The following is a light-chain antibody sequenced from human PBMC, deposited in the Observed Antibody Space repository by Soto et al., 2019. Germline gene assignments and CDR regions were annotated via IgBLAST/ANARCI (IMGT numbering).Light chain of an antibody. CDR1: QSVTSSY. V-gene: IGKV3D-20*02. CDR2: GAS. Sequence: EIVLTQSPGTLSLSPGERATLSCRASQSVTSSYLAWYQQKPGQAPRLLIYGASSRATGIAARFSGSGSGTDFTLTISSLEPEDVAAYYCQQVSNWPPNTFGQGTQLEIK. CDR3: QQVSNWPPNT. J-gene: IGKJ5*01.